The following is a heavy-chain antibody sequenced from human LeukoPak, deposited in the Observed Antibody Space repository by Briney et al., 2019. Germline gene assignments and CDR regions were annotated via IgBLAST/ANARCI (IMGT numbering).Heavy chain of an antibody. CDR2: FYYSGST. CDR1: GGSISGSSYS. Sequence: SETLSLTCTVSGGSISGSSYSWGWIRRPPGKGREGIGGFYYSGSTYYNPSLKSRVTISVDTSKNQFSLKLSSVTAADTAVYYCARDQRRLGELSPRPIDYWGQGTLVTVSS. V-gene: IGHV4-39*07. CDR3: ARDQRRLGELSPRPIDY. J-gene: IGHJ4*02. D-gene: IGHD3-16*02.